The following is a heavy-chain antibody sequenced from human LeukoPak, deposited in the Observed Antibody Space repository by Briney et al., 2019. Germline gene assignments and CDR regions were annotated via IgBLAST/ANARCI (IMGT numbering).Heavy chain of an antibody. V-gene: IGHV3-21*01. CDR1: GFTFSSYS. Sequence: GGSLRLSCAASGFTFSSYSMNWVRQAPGKGLEWVSSISSSSSYIYYADSVKGRFTISRDNAKNSLYLQMNSLRAEDTAVYYCATDSRDGYNWHYWGQGTLVTVSS. CDR2: ISSSSSYI. D-gene: IGHD5-24*01. J-gene: IGHJ4*02. CDR3: ATDSRDGYNWHY.